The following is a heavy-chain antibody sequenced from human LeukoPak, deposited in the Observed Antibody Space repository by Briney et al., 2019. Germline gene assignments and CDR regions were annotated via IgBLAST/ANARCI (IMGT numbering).Heavy chain of an antibody. CDR3: ARWSDGWEFDY. Sequence: GGSLRLSCVASGFTFSSSWMTWVRQAPGTGLGWVAHIKEDGTEKYYVHSVRGRFSLSRDNAKNSLCLQMNSLRAEETAVYYCARWSDGWEFDYGGQGTLVSVSS. J-gene: IGHJ4*02. CDR2: IKEDGTEK. V-gene: IGHV3-7*05. CDR1: GFTFSSSW. D-gene: IGHD5-24*01.